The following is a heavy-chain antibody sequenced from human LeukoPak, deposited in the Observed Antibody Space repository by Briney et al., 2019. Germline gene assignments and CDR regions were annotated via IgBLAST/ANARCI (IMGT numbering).Heavy chain of an antibody. CDR1: GFRFTFSSFG. CDR3: AKAVSCYVHYFDY. CDR2: ISYDGSNQ. D-gene: IGHD3-22*01. V-gene: IGHV3-30*18. Sequence: GGSLRLSCAASGFRFTFSSFGMHWVRQAPGKGLEWVAVISYDGSNQNYADSVKGRFTISRDNSRNTLYLQMNSLRAEDTAVYYCAKAVSCYVHYFDYWGQGTLVTVSS. J-gene: IGHJ4*02.